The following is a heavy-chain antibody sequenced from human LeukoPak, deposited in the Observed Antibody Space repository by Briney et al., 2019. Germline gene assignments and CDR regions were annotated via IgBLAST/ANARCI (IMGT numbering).Heavy chain of an antibody. J-gene: IGHJ3*02. Sequence: PSQTLSLTCTVSGGSISSGSYYWSWIRQPPGKGLEWIGYIYYSGSTNYNPSLKSRVTISVDTSKNQFSLKLSSVTAADTAVYYCASEQRSGGSYYKLNAFDIWGQGTMVTVSS. CDR2: IYYSGST. V-gene: IGHV4-61*01. D-gene: IGHD1-26*01. CDR1: GGSISSGSYY. CDR3: ASEQRSGGSYYKLNAFDI.